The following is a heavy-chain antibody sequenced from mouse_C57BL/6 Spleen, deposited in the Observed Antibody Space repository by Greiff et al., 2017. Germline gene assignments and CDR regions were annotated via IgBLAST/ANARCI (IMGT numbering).Heavy chain of an antibody. CDR2: IDPSDSET. Sequence: VQLQQPGAELVRPGSSVKLSCKASGYTFTSYWLHWVKQRPIQGLAWIGNIDPSDSETHYNQQFKDQATLTVAKSSSTAYMQLSRLPSEHSAVYYCARNENDTYWYFDVWGTGTTVTVSA. V-gene: IGHV1-52*01. J-gene: IGHJ1*03. CDR3: ARNENDTYWYFDV. CDR1: GYTFTSYW. D-gene: IGHD2-12*01.